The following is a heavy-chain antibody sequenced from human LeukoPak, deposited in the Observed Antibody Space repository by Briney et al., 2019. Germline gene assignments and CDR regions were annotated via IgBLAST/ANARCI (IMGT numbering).Heavy chain of an antibody. V-gene: IGHV3-21*01. CDR1: GFSLSSYS. D-gene: IGHD3-16*02. Sequence: PGGCLRLSCAASGFSLSSYSMSWVRQAPGKGLEWVSSISSSRSYIYYADSVRGRFPISRDNDKNPLNLQMNSLRAEDTAVYYCASEARLGKLSPSGYWGQGTVVTVSS. CDR2: ISSSRSYI. CDR3: ASEARLGKLSPSGY. J-gene: IGHJ4*02.